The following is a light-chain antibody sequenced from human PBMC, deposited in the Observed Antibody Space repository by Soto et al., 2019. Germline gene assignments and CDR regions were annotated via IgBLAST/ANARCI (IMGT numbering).Light chain of an antibody. CDR3: SSYTSSSILV. CDR2: DVS. V-gene: IGLV2-14*01. Sequence: QSALTQPASVSGSPGQSITISCTGTSSDVGGYNCVSWYQQHPGKAPKLMIYDVSNRPSGVSNRFSGSKSGNTASLTISGLQAEDEADYYCSSYTSSSILVFGGGTKVTVL. CDR1: SSDVGGYNC. J-gene: IGLJ2*01.